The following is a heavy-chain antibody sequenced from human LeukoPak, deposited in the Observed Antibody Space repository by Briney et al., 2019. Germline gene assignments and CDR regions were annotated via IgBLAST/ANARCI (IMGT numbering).Heavy chain of an antibody. CDR2: ISSSSSYI. J-gene: IGHJ3*02. CDR1: GFTFSSYS. CDR3: AREYCSGGSCYSDAFDI. V-gene: IGHV3-21*01. Sequence: GGSLRLSCAASGFTFSSYSMNWVRQAPGKGLEWVSSISSSSSYIYYADSVKGRFTISRDNAKNSVYLQMNSLRVEDTAVYYCAREYCSGGSCYSDAFDIWGQGTMVTVSS. D-gene: IGHD2-15*01.